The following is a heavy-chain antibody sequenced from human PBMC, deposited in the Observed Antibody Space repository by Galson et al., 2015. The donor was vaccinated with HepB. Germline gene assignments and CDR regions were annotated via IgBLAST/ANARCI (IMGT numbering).Heavy chain of an antibody. CDR1: GYTFTSYY. Sequence: SVKVSCKASGYTFTSYYMHWVRQAPGQGLEWMGIINPSGGSTSYAQKFQGRVTMTRDASTSTVYMELSSLRSEDTAVYYCARLQTDYGDYPTKPNDAFDIWGQGTMVTVSS. V-gene: IGHV1-46*01. CDR3: ARLQTDYGDYPTKPNDAFDI. CDR2: INPSGGST. D-gene: IGHD4-17*01. J-gene: IGHJ3*02.